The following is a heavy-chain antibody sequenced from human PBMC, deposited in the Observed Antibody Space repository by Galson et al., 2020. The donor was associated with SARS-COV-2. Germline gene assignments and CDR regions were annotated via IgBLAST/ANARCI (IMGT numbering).Heavy chain of an antibody. CDR1: GFTFSSYA. D-gene: IGHD3-22*01. V-gene: IGHV3-9*01. J-gene: IGHJ4*02. CDR3: AKAYYYDTGCFYKD. Sequence: TGGSMRLSCAASGFTFSSYAMSWVRQAPGKGLEWVSSISWNSGSIDYADSVKGRFTISRDNAKNSLYLQMNSLRAEDTALYYCAKAYYYDTGCFYKDWVQGTLVTVSS. CDR2: ISWNSGSI.